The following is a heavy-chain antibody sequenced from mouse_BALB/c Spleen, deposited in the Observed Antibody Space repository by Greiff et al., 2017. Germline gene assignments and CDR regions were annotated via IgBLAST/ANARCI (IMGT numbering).Heavy chain of an antibody. V-gene: IGHV3-2*02. CDR3: ARDGNYGFYYAMDY. D-gene: IGHD2-1*01. Sequence: DVQLQESGPGLVKPSQSLSLTCTVTGYSITSDYAWNWIRQFPGNKLEWMGYISYSGSTSYNPSLKSRISITRDTSKNQFFLQLNSVTTEDTATYYCARDGNYGFYYAMDYWGQGTSVTVSS. CDR2: ISYSGST. J-gene: IGHJ4*01. CDR1: GYSITSDYA.